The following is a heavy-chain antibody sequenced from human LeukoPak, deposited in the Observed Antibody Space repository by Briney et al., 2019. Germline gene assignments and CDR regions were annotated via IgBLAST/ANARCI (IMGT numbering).Heavy chain of an antibody. J-gene: IGHJ4*02. CDR3: AKSLSGSYSGSYYGFFDY. CDR1: GFTFSSYG. V-gene: IGHV3-23*01. Sequence: GGTLRLSCAASGFTFSSYGMSWVRQAPGKGLEWVSAISSSGGSTYYADSVKGRFTISRDNSKNTLYLQMNSLRAEDTAVYYCAKSLSGSYSGSYYGFFDYWGQGTLVTVSS. D-gene: IGHD1-26*01. CDR2: ISSSGGST.